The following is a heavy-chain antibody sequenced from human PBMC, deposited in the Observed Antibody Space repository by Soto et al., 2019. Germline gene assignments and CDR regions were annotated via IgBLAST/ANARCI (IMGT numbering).Heavy chain of an antibody. CDR3: ARGLSVTLFDN. CDR2: IYYSGST. V-gene: IGHV4-31*03. D-gene: IGHD4-17*01. Sequence: QVQLQESGPGLVKPSQTLSLTCTVSGGSISTGGYYWTWIRQHPGKGLEWIGYIYYSGSTYYNPSLKSRVTISVDTSKNQFSLKMSSVTAADTAVYYCARGLSVTLFDNWGQGTLVTVSS. CDR1: GGSISTGGYY. J-gene: IGHJ4*02.